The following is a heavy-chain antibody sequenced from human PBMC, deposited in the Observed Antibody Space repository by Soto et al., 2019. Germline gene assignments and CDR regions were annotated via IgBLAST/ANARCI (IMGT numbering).Heavy chain of an antibody. CDR3: ARVPFVGYFGWLDP. Sequence: PSETLSLTCSVSGASISSYYWTWIRQPPGGGLEWIGYMHHTQGTNDNPSLRDRVHMSIDTSMNQFSLRLTSVTAADTAVYYCARVPFVGYFGWLDPWRHGTLVTVSS. V-gene: IGHV4-59*01. CDR2: MHHTQGT. J-gene: IGHJ5*02. D-gene: IGHD3-9*01. CDR1: GASISSYY.